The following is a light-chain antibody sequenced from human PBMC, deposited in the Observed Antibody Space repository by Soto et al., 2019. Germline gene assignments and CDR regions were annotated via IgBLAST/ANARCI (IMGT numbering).Light chain of an antibody. Sequence: SVLTQPPSVSGAPGQRVTISCTGSSSNIGAGYDVQWYLQLPGTAPKLLMYGNSNRPSGVPDRFSGSKSGTSASLAITGLQAEDKANNDCQSYDSSRTAFYVFGIGTKVTVL. J-gene: IGLJ1*01. CDR2: GNS. CDR1: SSNIGAGYD. V-gene: IGLV1-40*01. CDR3: QSYDSSRTAFYV.